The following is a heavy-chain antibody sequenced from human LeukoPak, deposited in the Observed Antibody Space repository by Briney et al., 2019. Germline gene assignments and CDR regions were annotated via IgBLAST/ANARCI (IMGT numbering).Heavy chain of an antibody. V-gene: IGHV3-21*01. CDR2: ISSSSYI. D-gene: IGHD1-26*01. CDR3: ARDFSSGSYYGDYYFDY. CDR1: GFTFSSYG. Sequence: GGSLRLSCAASGFTFSSYGMNWVRQAPGKGLEWVSSISSSSYIFYSDSVKGRFTISRDNAKNSLYLQMNSLRAEDTAVYYCARDFSSGSYYGDYYFDYWGQGTLVTVSS. J-gene: IGHJ4*02.